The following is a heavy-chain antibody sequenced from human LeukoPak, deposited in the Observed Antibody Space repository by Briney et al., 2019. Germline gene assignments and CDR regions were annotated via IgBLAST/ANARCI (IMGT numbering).Heavy chain of an antibody. D-gene: IGHD2-2*01. CDR2: SSSSSYI. Sequence: SSSSSYIYYADSVKGRFTISRDNAKNSLYLQMNSLRAEDTAVYYCARGTHRAAMYYFDYWGQGTLVTVSS. V-gene: IGHV3-21*01. CDR3: ARGTHRAAMYYFDY. J-gene: IGHJ4*02.